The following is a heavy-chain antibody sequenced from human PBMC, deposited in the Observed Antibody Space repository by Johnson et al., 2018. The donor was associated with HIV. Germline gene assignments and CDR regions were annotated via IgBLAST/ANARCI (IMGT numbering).Heavy chain of an antibody. Sequence: VQLVESGGGLKQPGGSLRLSCAASGFTFSSYDMHWVRQATGKGLEWVSTIGTAGDTYYPGSVKGRFTVSREDAKNSLYLQMNSLRAGDTALYYCARAVCRGGRCYSHDAFDIWAQGTMVTVSS. CDR1: GFTFSSYD. D-gene: IGHD2-15*01. V-gene: IGHV3-13*01. CDR2: IGTAGDT. J-gene: IGHJ3*02. CDR3: ARAVCRGGRCYSHDAFDI.